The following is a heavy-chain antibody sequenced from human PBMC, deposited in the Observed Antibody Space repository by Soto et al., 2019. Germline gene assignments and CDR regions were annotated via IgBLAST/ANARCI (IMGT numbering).Heavy chain of an antibody. CDR3: AKEYSSGWYYFDD. CDR1: GFTFSSYA. J-gene: IGHJ4*02. CDR2: ISGSDGST. D-gene: IGHD6-19*01. Sequence: EVQLLESGGVLVQPGGSLRLSCAASGFTFSSYAMSWVRQAPGKGLEWVSTISGSDGSTYYADSVKGRVTITRDNSKGTLYLQMNSLRAEDTAVYYCAKEYSSGWYYFDDWGRGSLVTDSS. V-gene: IGHV3-23*01.